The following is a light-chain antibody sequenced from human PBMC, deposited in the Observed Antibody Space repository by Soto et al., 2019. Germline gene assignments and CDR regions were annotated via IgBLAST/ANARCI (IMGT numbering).Light chain of an antibody. J-gene: IGKJ1*01. CDR1: QSISNW. CDR2: DAS. Sequence: DIQMTQSPSTLSASVGDRVTITCRASQSISNWLAWYQQKPGKAPRLLIYDASYLERGVPSRFSGSGSGTEFTLTISDPQPDDLATYYCQQYNSFWTFGQGTKVEI. V-gene: IGKV1-5*01. CDR3: QQYNSFWT.